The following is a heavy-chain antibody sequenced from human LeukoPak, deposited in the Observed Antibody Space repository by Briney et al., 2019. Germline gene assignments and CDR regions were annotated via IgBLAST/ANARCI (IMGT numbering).Heavy chain of an antibody. CDR3: AKVAGYSSGWYSF. Sequence: PGGSLRLSCAASGFTFSSYEMNWVRQAPGKGLEWVSYISSSGSTIYYADSVKGRFTISRDNAKNSLYLQMNSLRAEDTTLYYCAKVAGYSSGWYSFWGQGTLVTVSS. J-gene: IGHJ4*02. D-gene: IGHD6-19*01. CDR1: GFTFSSYE. CDR2: ISSSGSTI. V-gene: IGHV3-48*03.